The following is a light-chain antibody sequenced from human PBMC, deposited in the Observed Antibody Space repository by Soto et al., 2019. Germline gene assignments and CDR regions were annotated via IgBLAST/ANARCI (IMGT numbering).Light chain of an antibody. CDR3: QQSYSSLT. CDR1: QSISFY. Sequence: DIQMTQSPSSLSASVGDRVTITCRASQSISFYLNWYQQKPGKAPKLLIYAASSLQSGVPSRFSRSGSGTDFTLTISSLQPEDFATYYCQQSYSSLTFGPGTKVEIK. J-gene: IGKJ1*01. CDR2: AAS. V-gene: IGKV1-39*01.